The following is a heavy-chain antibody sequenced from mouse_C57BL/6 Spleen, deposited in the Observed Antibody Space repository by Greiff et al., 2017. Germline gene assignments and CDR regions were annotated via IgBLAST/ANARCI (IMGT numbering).Heavy chain of an antibody. CDR3: TTWGLRRDAMDY. Sequence: EVQLQQSGAELVRPGASVKLSCTASGFNIKDYYMHWVKQRPEQGLEWIGRIDPEDGDTEYAPKFQGKATMTADTSSNTAYLQLSSLTSEDTAVYYCTTWGLRRDAMDYWGQGTSVTVSS. CDR1: GFNIKDYY. CDR2: IDPEDGDT. V-gene: IGHV14-1*01. D-gene: IGHD2-4*01. J-gene: IGHJ4*01.